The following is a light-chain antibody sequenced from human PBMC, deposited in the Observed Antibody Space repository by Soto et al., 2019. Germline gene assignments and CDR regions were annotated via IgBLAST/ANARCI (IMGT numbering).Light chain of an antibody. CDR1: QYINNF. V-gene: IGKV1-39*01. CDR3: QQSYSTPPIT. CDR2: AAS. J-gene: IGKJ2*01. Sequence: DIQMTQSPSSLSASVGDRVTIACRASQYINNFLNWYQQKPGKAPKLLTYAASSVQSGVPSRFSGSGSGTDFTLTISSVQPEDFATYYCQQSYSTPPITFGQGTKLEI.